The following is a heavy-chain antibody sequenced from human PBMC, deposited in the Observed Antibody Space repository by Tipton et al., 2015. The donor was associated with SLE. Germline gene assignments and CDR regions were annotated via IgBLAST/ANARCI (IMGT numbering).Heavy chain of an antibody. CDR1: GFTFSSYD. J-gene: IGHJ3*02. D-gene: IGHD6-13*01. V-gene: IGHV3-13*01. Sequence: SLRLSCAASGFTFSSYDMHWVRQATGKGLEWVSAIGTAGDTYYPGSVKGRFTISRENAKNSLYLQMNSLRAEDTAVYYCAKGIAAAGHDAFDIWGQGTMVTVSS. CDR3: AKGIAAAGHDAFDI. CDR2: IGTAGDT.